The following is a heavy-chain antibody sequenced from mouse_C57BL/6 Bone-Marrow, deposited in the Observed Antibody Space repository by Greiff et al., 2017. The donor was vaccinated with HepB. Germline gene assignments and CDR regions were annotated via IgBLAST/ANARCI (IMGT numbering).Heavy chain of an antibody. CDR2: IDPETGGT. Sequence: VQLQESGAELVRPGASVTLSCKASGYTFTDYEMHWVKQTPVHGLEWIGAIDPETGGTAYNQKFKGKAILTADKSSSTAYMELRSLTSEDSAVYYCTRWGEFGGSSSWFAYWGQGTLVTVSA. V-gene: IGHV1-15*01. D-gene: IGHD1-1*01. CDR1: GYTFTDYE. J-gene: IGHJ3*01. CDR3: TRWGEFGGSSSWFAY.